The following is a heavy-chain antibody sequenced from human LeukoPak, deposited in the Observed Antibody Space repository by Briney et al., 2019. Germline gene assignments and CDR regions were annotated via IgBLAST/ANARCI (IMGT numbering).Heavy chain of an antibody. V-gene: IGHV1-69*13. CDR2: IIPIFGTA. J-gene: IGHJ5*02. D-gene: IGHD3-10*01. CDR1: GGTFSSYA. Sequence: ASVKVSCKASGGTFSSYAISWVRQAPGQGLEWMGGIIPIFGTANYAQKFQGRVTITADESTSTAYMELSSLRSEDTAVYYCAREGDYYGSGSYYNVWFDPWGQGTLVTVSS. CDR3: AREGDYYGSGSYYNVWFDP.